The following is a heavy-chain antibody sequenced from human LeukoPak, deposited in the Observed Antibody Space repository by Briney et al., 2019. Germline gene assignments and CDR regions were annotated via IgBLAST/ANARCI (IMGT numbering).Heavy chain of an antibody. Sequence: GRSLRLSCAASGFTFSSYAMHWVRQAPGKGLEWVAVISYDGGNKYYADSVKGRFTISRDNSKNTLYLQMNSLRAEDTAVYYCARLQIVVVTASTFDYWGQGTLVTVSS. CDR3: ARLQIVVVTASTFDY. CDR2: ISYDGGNK. D-gene: IGHD2-21*02. CDR1: GFTFSSYA. V-gene: IGHV3-30-3*01. J-gene: IGHJ4*02.